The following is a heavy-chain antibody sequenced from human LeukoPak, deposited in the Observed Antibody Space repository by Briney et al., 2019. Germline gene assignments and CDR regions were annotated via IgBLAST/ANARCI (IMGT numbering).Heavy chain of an antibody. CDR2: IIPIFGTA. CDR3: ARWDVLGHNWFDP. V-gene: IGHV1-69*01. D-gene: IGHD1-26*01. J-gene: IGHJ5*02. Sequence: SVKVSCKASGGTFSSYAISWVRQAPGQGLEWMGGIIPIFGTANYAQEFQGRVTITADESTSTAYMELSSLRSEDTAVYYCARWDVLGHNWFDPWGQGTLVTVSS. CDR1: GGTFSSYA.